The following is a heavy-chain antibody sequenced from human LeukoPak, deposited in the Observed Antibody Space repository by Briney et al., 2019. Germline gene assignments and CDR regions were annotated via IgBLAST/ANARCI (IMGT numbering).Heavy chain of an antibody. V-gene: IGHV4-39*01. CDR2: IYYSGST. J-gene: IGHJ4*02. D-gene: IGHD1-26*01. CDR1: GGSISSSSYY. Sequence: SETLSLTCTVSGGSISSSSYYWGWIRQPPGKGLEWIGSIYYSGSTYYNPSLKSRVTISVDTSKNQFSLKLSSVTAADTAVYYCARQEPYYFDYWGQGTLVTVSS. CDR3: ARQEPYYFDY.